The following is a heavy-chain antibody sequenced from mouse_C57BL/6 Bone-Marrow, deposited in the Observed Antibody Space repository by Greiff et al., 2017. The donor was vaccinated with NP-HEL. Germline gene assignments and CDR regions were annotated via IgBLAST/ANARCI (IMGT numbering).Heavy chain of an antibody. Sequence: EVMLVESGGGLVKPGGSLKLSCAASGFTFSSYAMSWVRQTPEKRLEWVATISDGGSYTYYPDNVKGRFTISRDNAKNNLYLQMSHLKSEDTAMYYCARDYYGYVWDAMDYWGQGTSVTVSS. CDR3: ARDYYGYVWDAMDY. D-gene: IGHD2-2*01. CDR1: GFTFSSYA. CDR2: ISDGGSYT. J-gene: IGHJ4*01. V-gene: IGHV5-4*01.